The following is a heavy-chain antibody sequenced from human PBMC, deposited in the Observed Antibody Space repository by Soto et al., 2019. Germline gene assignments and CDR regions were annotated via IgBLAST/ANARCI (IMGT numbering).Heavy chain of an antibody. D-gene: IGHD2-21*02. CDR2: ISRSVDYM. CDR1: GFTFSAHI. Sequence: EVQLVESGGGLVKPGGSLRLSCTASGFTFSAHIMTWVRQAPGKGLEWVSSISRSVDYMYYADSVKGRFTISRDNAKNSLYLQTNSLSADDTAIYFCARERCSGDCYLDSWGQGTLVTVSS. J-gene: IGHJ4*02. CDR3: ARERCSGDCYLDS. V-gene: IGHV3-21*01.